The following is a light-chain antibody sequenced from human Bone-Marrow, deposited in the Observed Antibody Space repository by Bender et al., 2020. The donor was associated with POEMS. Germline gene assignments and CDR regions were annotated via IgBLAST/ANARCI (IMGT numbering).Light chain of an antibody. V-gene: IGLV2-14*03. CDR1: YNDIGGYNY. CDR2: DVT. J-gene: IGLJ1*01. CDR3: SSYAGNNNYV. Sequence: QPALTQVASVSGSPGQSITISCTGTYNDIGGYNYVSWYQQHPGKAPKLLIYDVTNRPSGVSNRFSGSKSGNTASLTVSGLQAEDEADYYCSSYAGNNNYVFGTGTKVTVL.